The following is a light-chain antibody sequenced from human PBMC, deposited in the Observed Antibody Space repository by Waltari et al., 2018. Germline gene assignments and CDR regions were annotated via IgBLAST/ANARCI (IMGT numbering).Light chain of an antibody. J-gene: IGLJ7*01. V-gene: IGLV1-51*02. CDR3: GTWVSSLSGAV. Sequence: QSVLTQPPSVSAAPGQRVTISCSGGSSNIGNNYVSWYRQFPGTAPKLLIYESKDPPSWLPCALSWSMSGPPATLDITSVQAVDEADYYCGTWVSSLSGAVFGGSTHLTV. CDR2: ESK. CDR1: SSNIGNNY.